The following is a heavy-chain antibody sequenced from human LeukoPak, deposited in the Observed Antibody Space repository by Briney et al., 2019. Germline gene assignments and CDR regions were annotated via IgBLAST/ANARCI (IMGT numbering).Heavy chain of an antibody. J-gene: IGHJ4*02. Sequence: GGSLRLSCAASGFTFSSYEVTWVRQAPGKGLEWVSYISGGGDTTYYADSVKGRFTISRDNAQNSLYLQMTGLTADDTAIYYCAIPYKRVGATFDYWGQGTLVTVSS. V-gene: IGHV3-48*03. D-gene: IGHD1-26*01. CDR2: ISGGGDTT. CDR1: GFTFSSYE. CDR3: AIPYKRVGATFDY.